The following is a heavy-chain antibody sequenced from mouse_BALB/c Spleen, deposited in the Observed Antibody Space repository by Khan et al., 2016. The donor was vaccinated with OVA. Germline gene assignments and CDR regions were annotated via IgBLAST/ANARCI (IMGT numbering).Heavy chain of an antibody. D-gene: IGHD4-1*01. J-gene: IGHJ4*01. CDR1: GYTFTNYG. CDR2: INTYTGEP. Sequence: QIQLVQSGPELKKPGETVKISCKASGYTFTNYGMNWVKQAPGKGLKWMGWINTYTGEPTYADDFKGRFAFSLETSASTAYLQINNLKNEDTATYVCARSNWGYYAMDYWGQGTSVTVSS. V-gene: IGHV9-3-1*01. CDR3: ARSNWGYYAMDY.